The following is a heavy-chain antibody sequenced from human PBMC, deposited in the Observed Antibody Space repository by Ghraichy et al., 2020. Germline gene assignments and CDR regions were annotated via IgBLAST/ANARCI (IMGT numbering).Heavy chain of an antibody. D-gene: IGHD1-1*01. V-gene: IGHV3-7*04. CDR3: ARGVGNWNDPRFDY. J-gene: IGHJ4*02. Sequence: GGSLRLSCAASGFTFSSYWMSWVRQAPGKGLEWVANIKQDGSEKYYVDSVKGRFTISRDNAKNSLYLQMNSLRAEDTAVYYCARGVGNWNDPRFDYWGQGTLVTVSS. CDR1: GFTFSSYW. CDR2: IKQDGSEK.